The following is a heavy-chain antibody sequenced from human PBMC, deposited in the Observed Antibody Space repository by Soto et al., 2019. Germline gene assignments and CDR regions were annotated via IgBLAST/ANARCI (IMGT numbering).Heavy chain of an antibody. CDR2: IYWDDDK. Sequence: QITLKESGPTLVKPTQTLTLTCTFSGFSLSSTRMAVGWIRQPPGKALEWLALIYWDDDKRYSPFLKSTLTITKETSKNQVVLTMSNMDPVDTARYYCAHIVVAGLGYYFDYWGQGTLVTVSS. CDR3: AHIVVAGLGYYFDY. D-gene: IGHD6-19*01. CDR1: GFSLSSTRMA. J-gene: IGHJ4*02. V-gene: IGHV2-5*02.